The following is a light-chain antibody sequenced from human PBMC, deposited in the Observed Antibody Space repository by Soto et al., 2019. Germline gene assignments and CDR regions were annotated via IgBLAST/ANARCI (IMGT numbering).Light chain of an antibody. V-gene: IGLV1-40*01. Sequence: QSVLTQPPSVSGAPGQRVTISCTGSSSNIGAGHDVHWYQQVPGTAPKLLVSGNTNRPSGVPDRFSGSNSGTSASLAITGLQAEDEADYYCQSFDSSLNGRVFGGGTKLTVL. J-gene: IGLJ3*02. CDR3: QSFDSSLNGRV. CDR2: GNT. CDR1: SSNIGAGHD.